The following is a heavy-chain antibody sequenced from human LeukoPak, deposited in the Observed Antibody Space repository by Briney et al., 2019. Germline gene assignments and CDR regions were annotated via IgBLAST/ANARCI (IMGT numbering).Heavy chain of an antibody. Sequence: GGSLRLSCAASGFTVSSNYMSWVRQAPGKGLERVSVIYSGGSTYYADSVRGRFSISRDNSKNTLYLQMNSLRAEDTAVYYRARERGDYWGQGTLVTVSS. CDR1: GFTVSSNY. V-gene: IGHV3-53*01. CDR3: ARERGDY. CDR2: IYSGGST. J-gene: IGHJ4*02.